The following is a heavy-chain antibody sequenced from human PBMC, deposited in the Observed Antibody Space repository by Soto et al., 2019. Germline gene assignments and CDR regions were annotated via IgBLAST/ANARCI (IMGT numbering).Heavy chain of an antibody. CDR1: GGSISSSSYY. CDR2: INHSGST. CDR3: AIQTPDSSGPKYYYYYMDV. D-gene: IGHD6-19*01. Sequence: ASETLSLTCTVSGGSISSSSYYWGWIRQPPGKGLEWIGSINHSGSTNYNPSLKSRVTISVDTSKNQFSLKLSSVTAADTAVYYCAIQTPDSSGPKYYYYYMDVWGKGTTVTVSS. J-gene: IGHJ6*03. V-gene: IGHV4-39*07.